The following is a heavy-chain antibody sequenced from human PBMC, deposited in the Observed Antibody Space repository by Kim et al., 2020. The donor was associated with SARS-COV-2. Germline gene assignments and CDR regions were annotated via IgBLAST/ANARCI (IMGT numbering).Heavy chain of an antibody. Sequence: SVKVSCKASGGTFSNYGLSWVRQAPGQGLEWMGGIIXVYGLGKNAQKFQDRVTHSADASASTANXELRXXRSDXTAMYDCARXLSDFPDYPVXYHFXXLDIWXXGTPXTVS. D-gene: IGHD2-2*01. J-gene: IGHJ6*02. CDR2: IIXVYGLG. CDR3: ARXLSDFPDYPVXYHFXXLDI. V-gene: IGHV1-69*13. CDR1: GGTFSNYG.